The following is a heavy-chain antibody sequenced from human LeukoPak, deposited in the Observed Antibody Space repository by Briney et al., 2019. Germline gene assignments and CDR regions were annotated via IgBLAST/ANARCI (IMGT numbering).Heavy chain of an antibody. V-gene: IGHV3-49*03. Sequence: GGSLRLSCAASGFTVSSNYMSWFRQAPGKGLEWVGFIRSKAYGGTTEYAASVKGRFTISRDDSKSIAYLQMNSLKTEDTAVYYCTREATYYYDSSGHDAFDIWGQGTMVTVSS. CDR2: IRSKAYGGTT. CDR3: TREATYYYDSSGHDAFDI. J-gene: IGHJ3*02. D-gene: IGHD3-22*01. CDR1: GFTVSSNY.